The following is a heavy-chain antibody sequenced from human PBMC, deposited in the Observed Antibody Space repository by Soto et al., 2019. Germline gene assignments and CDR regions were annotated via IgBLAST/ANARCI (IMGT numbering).Heavy chain of an antibody. J-gene: IGHJ4*02. CDR1: GGTFSSYA. Sequence: AVKVSCKASGGTFSSYAISWVRQAPGQGLEWMGGIIPIFGTANYAQKFQGRVTITADKSTSTAYMELSSLRSEDTAVYYCARDGDSSSWYVDFDYWGQGTLVTVSS. V-gene: IGHV1-69*06. CDR2: IIPIFGTA. D-gene: IGHD6-13*01. CDR3: ARDGDSSSWYVDFDY.